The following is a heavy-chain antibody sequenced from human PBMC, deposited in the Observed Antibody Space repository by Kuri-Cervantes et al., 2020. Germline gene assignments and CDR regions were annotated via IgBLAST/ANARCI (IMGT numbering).Heavy chain of an antibody. J-gene: IGHJ6*03. CDR1: GVTFINYW. V-gene: IGHV3-7*02. CDR3: ANDPSGGNAGGEYYMDV. Sequence: GGFLRLYCVGSGVTFINYWMTWVRQAPGKGLEWVANIHQLGSYGNYVDSVKGRFTISRDNAKNSLYMQMNSLRAEDTAVYYCANDPSGGNAGGEYYMDVWGKGTTVTVSS. D-gene: IGHD2-15*01. CDR2: IHQLGSYG.